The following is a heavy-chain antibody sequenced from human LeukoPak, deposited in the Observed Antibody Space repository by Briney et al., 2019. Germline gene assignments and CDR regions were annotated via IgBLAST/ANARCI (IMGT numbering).Heavy chain of an antibody. V-gene: IGHV1-8*01. Sequence: ASVKVSFKASGYTFTSCEINWVRQATGQGLEWMGWMNPNSGNTGYAQKFQGRVTMTRNTSISTAYMELSSLRSEDTAVYYCARTLGYSGSYYRYWGQGTLVTVSS. D-gene: IGHD1-26*01. J-gene: IGHJ4*02. CDR2: MNPNSGNT. CDR1: GYTFTSCE. CDR3: ARTLGYSGSYYRY.